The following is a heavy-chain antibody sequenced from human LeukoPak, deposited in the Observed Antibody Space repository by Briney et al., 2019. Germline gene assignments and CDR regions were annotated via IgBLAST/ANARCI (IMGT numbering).Heavy chain of an antibody. Sequence: PGGSLRLSCAASGFTFSSYAMSWVRQAPGKGLEWVSAISGSGGSTYYADSVKGRFTISRDNSKNTLYLQMNSLRAEDTAVYDCAKYGSNWYGNNFDYWGQGNLITVS. CDR3: AKYGSNWYGNNFDY. D-gene: IGHD6-13*01. CDR2: ISGSGGST. CDR1: GFTFSSYA. J-gene: IGHJ4*02. V-gene: IGHV3-23*01.